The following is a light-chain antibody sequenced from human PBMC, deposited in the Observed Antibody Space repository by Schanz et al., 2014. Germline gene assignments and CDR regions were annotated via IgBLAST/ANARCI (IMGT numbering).Light chain of an antibody. CDR3: QQYNNWPPIT. Sequence: EIVLTQSPGTLSSSPGERATLSCRASQSVSSNLAWYQQKPGQAPRLLIYGASTRATGIPARFSGSGSGTEFTLTISSLQSEDFAVYYCQQYNNWPPITFGGGTKVEIK. V-gene: IGKV3-15*01. J-gene: IGKJ4*01. CDR1: QSVSSN. CDR2: GAS.